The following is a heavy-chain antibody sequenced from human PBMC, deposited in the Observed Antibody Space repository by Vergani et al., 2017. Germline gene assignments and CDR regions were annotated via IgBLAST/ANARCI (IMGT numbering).Heavy chain of an antibody. CDR2: ITGDGYNT. CDR1: GFTFSVQA. V-gene: IGHV3-64*01. J-gene: IGHJ4*02. CDR3: RTGGNQFDDRDY. D-gene: IGHD4-23*01. Sequence: EVQLVESGGGLVQPGGSLRLPCEVSGFTFSVQAMHWVRQTPGKRLEYVSTITGDGYNTFYANSVKGRFSVSRDNSKNTLYLHMGSLRREDTAVYYCRTGGNQFDDRDYWGQGTLVTVSS.